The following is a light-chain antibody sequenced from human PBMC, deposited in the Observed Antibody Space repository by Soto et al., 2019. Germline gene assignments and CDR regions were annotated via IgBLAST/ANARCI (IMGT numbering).Light chain of an antibody. CDR2: EVS. CDR1: SSDVGGYNY. V-gene: IGLV2-14*01. CDR3: SSYASSRDVF. J-gene: IGLJ2*01. Sequence: QSALTQPASVSGSPRQSITISCTGTSSDVGGYNYVSWYQQHPGKAPKLMIYEVSNRPSGVSNRFSGSKSGNTASLTISGLQAEDEADYYCSSYASSRDVFFGGGTKLTVL.